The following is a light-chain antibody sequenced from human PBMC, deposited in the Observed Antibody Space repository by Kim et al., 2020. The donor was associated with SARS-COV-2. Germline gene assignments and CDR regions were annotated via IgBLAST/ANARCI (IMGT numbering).Light chain of an antibody. J-gene: IGKJ5*01. V-gene: IGKV1-9*01. CDR1: QGISSD. CDR3: QQVNTYPST. CDR2: AAS. Sequence: ASVGDRVTITCRASQGISSDLAWYQQKPGKGPKLLIYAASTLQSGVPSRFSGSGSGTEFTLTISSLQPEDFATYYCQQVNTYPSTFGQGTRLEIK.